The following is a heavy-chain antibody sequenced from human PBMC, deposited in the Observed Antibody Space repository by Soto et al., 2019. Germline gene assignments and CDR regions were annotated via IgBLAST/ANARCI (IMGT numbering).Heavy chain of an antibody. V-gene: IGHV4-39*01. J-gene: IGHJ6*02. CDR3: ARHTPSAACTSNYYYYGMDV. D-gene: IGHD6-25*01. CDR2: IYYSGST. Sequence: QLQLQESGPGLVKPSETLSLSCTVSGGSISSSSYYWGWIRQPPGKGLEWIGSIYYSGSTYYNPSLQSRVTISLNTSKNRCSLKLSSVTAAETAVYYCARHTPSAACTSNYYYYGMDVWGQWTTVTVSS. CDR1: GGSISSSSYY.